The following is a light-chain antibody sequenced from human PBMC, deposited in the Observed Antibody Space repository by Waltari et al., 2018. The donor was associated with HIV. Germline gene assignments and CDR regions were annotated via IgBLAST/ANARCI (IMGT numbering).Light chain of an antibody. J-gene: IGKJ2*01. CDR2: NVS. V-gene: IGKV2-30*01. CDR3: MQGAHWPYT. Sequence: DVVVTQSPFSLPVTLGQPASISCRSSQSLVYSNGNTSLKWVQQRPGQSPRRLIYNVSKRDSGVPDRFSGSGSGTDFTLKISRVEAGDVGVYYCMQGAHWPYTFGQGTKLEIK. CDR1: QSLVYSNGNTS.